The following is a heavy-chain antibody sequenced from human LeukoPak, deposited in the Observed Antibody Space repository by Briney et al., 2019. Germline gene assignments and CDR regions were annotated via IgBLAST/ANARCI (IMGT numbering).Heavy chain of an antibody. CDR2: ISYDGSNK. Sequence: SGGSLRLSCAASGFTLSSYGVHWVRQAPGKGLEWVAVISYDGSNKYYADSVKGRFTISRDNSKNTLYLQMNSLRAEDTAVYYCAKEGWYYYDSTIYWGQGTLVTVSS. D-gene: IGHD3-22*01. J-gene: IGHJ4*02. V-gene: IGHV3-30*18. CDR3: AKEGWYYYDSTIY. CDR1: GFTLSSYG.